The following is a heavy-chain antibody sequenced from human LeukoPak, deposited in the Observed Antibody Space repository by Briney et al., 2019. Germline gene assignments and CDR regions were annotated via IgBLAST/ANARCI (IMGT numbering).Heavy chain of an antibody. D-gene: IGHD3-10*01. CDR1: GYTFTGYY. CDR3: ARTARELLWFGGTPALERYFDY. J-gene: IGHJ4*02. Sequence: GASVKVSCKASGYTFTGYYMHWVRQAPGQGLEWMGWINPNSGGTNYAQKFQGRVTMTRDTSISTAYMELSRLRSDDTAVYYCARTARELLWFGGTPALERYFDYWGQGTLVTVSS. V-gene: IGHV1-2*02. CDR2: INPNSGGT.